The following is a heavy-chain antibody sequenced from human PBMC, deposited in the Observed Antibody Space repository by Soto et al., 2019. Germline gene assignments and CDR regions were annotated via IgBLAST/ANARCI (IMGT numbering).Heavy chain of an antibody. CDR2: INHSGST. CDR3: ASLLYYDILTGPRTGGFDY. J-gene: IGHJ4*02. V-gene: IGHV4-34*01. D-gene: IGHD3-9*01. CDR1: GGSFSGYY. Sequence: PSETLSLTCAVYGGSFSGYYWSWIRQPPGKGLEWIGEINHSGSTNYNPSLKSRATISVDTSKNQFSLKLSSVTAADTAVYYCASLLYYDILTGPRTGGFDYWGQGTLVTVSS.